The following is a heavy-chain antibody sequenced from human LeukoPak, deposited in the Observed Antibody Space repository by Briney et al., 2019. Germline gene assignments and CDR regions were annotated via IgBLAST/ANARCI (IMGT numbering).Heavy chain of an antibody. CDR1: GFTFSSYS. CDR2: ISSSSSYI. Sequence: PGGSLRLSCAASGFTFSSYSMNWVRQAPGKGLEWVSSISSSSSYIYYADSVKGRFTISRDYAKNSLYLQMNSLRAEDTAVYYCARGDPSSPLYYYYYMDVWGKGTTVTVSS. CDR3: ARGDPSSPLYYYYYMDV. V-gene: IGHV3-21*01. D-gene: IGHD6-13*01. J-gene: IGHJ6*03.